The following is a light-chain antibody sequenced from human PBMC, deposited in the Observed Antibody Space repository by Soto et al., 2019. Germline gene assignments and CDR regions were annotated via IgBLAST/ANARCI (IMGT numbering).Light chain of an antibody. V-gene: IGKV3-15*01. CDR2: GAF. CDR3: QQYNDWPLT. CDR1: QSISRS. J-gene: IGKJ1*01. Sequence: EIVLTQSPAILSVSPGERATLSCRASQSISRSLAWYQQKPGQAPSLLIYGAFIRATGIPARFSGTGSGTEFTLTISSLQSEDFALYYCQQYNDWPLTFGQGTKVDIK.